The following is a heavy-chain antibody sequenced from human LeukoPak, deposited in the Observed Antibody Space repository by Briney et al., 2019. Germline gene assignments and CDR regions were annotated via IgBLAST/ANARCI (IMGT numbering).Heavy chain of an antibody. CDR3: ARGSFTSTLNFDL. CDR1: GYTFTGYY. D-gene: IGHD2/OR15-2a*01. V-gene: IGHV1-2*02. Sequence: GASVKVSCKASGYTFTGYYMNWVRQAPGQGLEWMAWINPNSGATNYAQKFQGRVTMTSDTSITTAYMELSRLRSDDTAVYYCARGSFTSTLNFDLWGRGTLVTVSP. CDR2: INPNSGAT. J-gene: IGHJ2*01.